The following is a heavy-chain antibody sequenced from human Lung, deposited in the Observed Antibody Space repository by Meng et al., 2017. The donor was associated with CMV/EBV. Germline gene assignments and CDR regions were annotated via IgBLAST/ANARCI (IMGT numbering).Heavy chain of an antibody. V-gene: IGHV4-39*07. CDR2: IYYSGST. CDR1: GGSISSSSYY. J-gene: IGHJ6*04. D-gene: IGHD2-2*01. CDR3: ARDGGKYCSSTSCKSKYYYYGMDV. Sequence: SETLSLXCTVSGGSISSSSYYWGWIRQPPGKGLEWIGSIYYSGSTYYNPSLKSRVTISVDTSKNQFSPKLSSVTAADTAVYYCARDGGKYCSSTSCKSKYYYYGMDVXRGGXTVTVSS.